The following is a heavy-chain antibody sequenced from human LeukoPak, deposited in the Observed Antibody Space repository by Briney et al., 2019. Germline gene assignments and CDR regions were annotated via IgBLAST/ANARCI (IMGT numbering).Heavy chain of an antibody. CDR1: GFIFSSYS. CDR2: ISSSTTYI. J-gene: IGHJ4*02. D-gene: IGHD3-10*01. CDR3: AREAYDSGTFDY. Sequence: GGSLRLSCAASGFIFSSYSMIWVRQAPGKGLEWVSSISSSTTYIYYADSVNGRFTISRDNAKNSLYLQMNSLRDEDTALYYCAREAYDSGTFDYWGQGTKVSVSS. V-gene: IGHV3-21*01.